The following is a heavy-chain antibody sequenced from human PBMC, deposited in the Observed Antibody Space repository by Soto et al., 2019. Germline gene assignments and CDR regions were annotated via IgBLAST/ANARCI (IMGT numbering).Heavy chain of an antibody. D-gene: IGHD3-3*01. V-gene: IGHV3-23*01. Sequence: SGGSLRLSCAASGFTFSSYAMSWVRQAPGKGLEWVSAISGSGGSTYYADSVKGRFTISRDNSKNTLYLQMNSLRAEDTAVYYCAKSKYYDFWSGYYTGPAFDYWGQGTLVTVSS. CDR2: ISGSGGST. CDR3: AKSKYYDFWSGYYTGPAFDY. CDR1: GFTFSSYA. J-gene: IGHJ4*02.